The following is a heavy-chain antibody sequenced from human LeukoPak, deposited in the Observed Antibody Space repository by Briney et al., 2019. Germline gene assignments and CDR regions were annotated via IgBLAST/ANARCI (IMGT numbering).Heavy chain of an antibody. CDR3: AREDTAMGFDY. V-gene: IGHV4-34*01. J-gene: IGHJ4*02. Sequence: SETLSLTCAVSGGSFSGHYWSWIRQSPGEGLEWIGEIDHSGNTNYNPSLKGRLTISVDTSKSQFSLRLSSVTAADTAVYFCAREDTAMGFDYWGQGTLVTVSS. CDR1: GGSFSGHY. D-gene: IGHD5-18*01. CDR2: IDHSGNT.